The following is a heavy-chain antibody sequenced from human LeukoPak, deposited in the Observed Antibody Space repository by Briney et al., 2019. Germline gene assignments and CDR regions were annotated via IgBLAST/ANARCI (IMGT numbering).Heavy chain of an antibody. Sequence: SETLSLTCTVSGGSISSSSYYWGWIRQPPGKGLEWIGSIYYSGSTYYNPSLKSRVTISVDTSKNQFSLKLSSVTAADTAVYYCATYHPYYDSSGPWGQGTLVTVSS. CDR3: ATYHPYYDSSGP. V-gene: IGHV4-39*07. CDR2: IYYSGST. J-gene: IGHJ5*02. CDR1: GGSISSSSYY. D-gene: IGHD3-22*01.